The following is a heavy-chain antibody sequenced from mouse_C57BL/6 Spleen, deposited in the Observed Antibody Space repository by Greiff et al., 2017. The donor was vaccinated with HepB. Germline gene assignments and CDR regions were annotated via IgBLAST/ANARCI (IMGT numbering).Heavy chain of an antibody. V-gene: IGHV1-54*01. J-gene: IGHJ4*01. D-gene: IGHD2-4*01. CDR2: INPGSGGT. CDR3: ARSGDYDGDYYAMDY. CDR1: GYAFTNYL. Sequence: QVQLQQSGAELVRPGTSVKVSCKASGYAFTNYLIEWVKQRPGQGLEWIGVINPGSGGTNYNEKFKGKATLTADKSSSTAYLQLSSLTSEDSAVYFCARSGDYDGDYYAMDYWGQGTSVTVSS.